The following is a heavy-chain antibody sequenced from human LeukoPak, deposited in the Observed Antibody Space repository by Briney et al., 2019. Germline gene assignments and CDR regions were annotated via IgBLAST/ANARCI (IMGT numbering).Heavy chain of an antibody. V-gene: IGHV3-23*01. CDR3: AKGYDFWSGKPDY. CDR2: ISGSGGST. D-gene: IGHD3-3*01. Sequence: PSETLSLTCTVSGGSISSYYWSWIRQPPGKGLEWVSAISGSGGSTYYADSVKGRFTISRDNSKNTLYLQMNSLRAEDTAVYYCAKGYDFWSGKPDYWGQGTLVTVSS. CDR1: GGSISSYY. J-gene: IGHJ4*02.